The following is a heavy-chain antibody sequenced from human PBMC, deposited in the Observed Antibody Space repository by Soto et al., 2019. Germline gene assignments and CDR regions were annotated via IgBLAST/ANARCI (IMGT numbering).Heavy chain of an antibody. D-gene: IGHD1-26*01. J-gene: IGHJ4*02. Sequence: QLQLQESGPGLVKPSETLSLTCTVSGGSISVSSYYWGWIRQPPGKGLEWIGSIYYSGGTYYNPSLKVRVTIAVDTSKNQFTLKLGSVTAADTAVYYCARLGGIVGGTTADYWGQGPLVTVSS. CDR1: GGSISVSSYY. CDR3: ARLGGIVGGTTADY. CDR2: IYYSGGT. V-gene: IGHV4-39*01.